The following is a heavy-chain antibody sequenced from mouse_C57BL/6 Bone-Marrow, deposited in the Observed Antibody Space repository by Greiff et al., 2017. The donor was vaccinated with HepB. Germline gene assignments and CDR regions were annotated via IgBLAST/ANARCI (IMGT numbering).Heavy chain of an antibody. V-gene: IGHV3-6*01. CDR2: ISYDGSN. Sequence: EVQLQQSGPGLVKPSQSLSLTCSVTGYSITSGYYWNWIRQFPGNKLEWMGYISYDGSNNYNPSLKNRIPITRDTSKNQFFLKLNSVTTEDTATYYCARDDGNYVAWFAYWGKGPLVTVSA. CDR1: GYSITSGYY. D-gene: IGHD2-1*01. CDR3: ARDDGNYVAWFAY. J-gene: IGHJ3*01.